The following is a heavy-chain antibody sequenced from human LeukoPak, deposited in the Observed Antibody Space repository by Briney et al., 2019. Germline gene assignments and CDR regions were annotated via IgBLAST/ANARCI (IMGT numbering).Heavy chain of an antibody. CDR3: ANLAQNYYDSSGYSFDY. CDR1: GVSFSGYY. Sequence: SETLSLTCAVYGVSFSGYYWSWIRQPPGKGLEWIGEINHSGSTNYNPSLKSRVTISVDTSKNQFSLKLSSVTAADTAVYYCANLAQNYYDSSGYSFDYWGQGTLVTVSS. CDR2: INHSGST. J-gene: IGHJ4*02. V-gene: IGHV4-34*01. D-gene: IGHD3-22*01.